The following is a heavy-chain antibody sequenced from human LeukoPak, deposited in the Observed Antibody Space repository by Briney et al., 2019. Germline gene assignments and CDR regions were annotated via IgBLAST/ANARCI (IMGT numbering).Heavy chain of an antibody. V-gene: IGHV4-59*11. D-gene: IGHD2-2*01. CDR2: ISYIGST. CDR1: DDSFSSHY. Sequence: PSETLSLTCAVSDDSFSSHYWTWIRQPPGKGLEWIGYISYIGSTNYNPSLKSRVTISIDTSRNQFSLRLSSVTAADTAVYYCARVVGYCSSTSCYGLYYDILTGYYRKGWSLDYWGQGTLVTVSS. CDR3: ARVVGYCSSTSCYGLYYDILTGYYRKGWSLDY. J-gene: IGHJ4*02.